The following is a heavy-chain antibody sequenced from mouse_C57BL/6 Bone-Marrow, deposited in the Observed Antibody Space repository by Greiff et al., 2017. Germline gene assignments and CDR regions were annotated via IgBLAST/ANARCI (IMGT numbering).Heavy chain of an antibody. J-gene: IGHJ1*03. CDR3: ARCRITTVRYWYFDV. CDR2: IDPSDSYT. D-gene: IGHD1-1*01. V-gene: IGHV1-50*01. CDR1: GYTFTSYW. Sequence: QVQLQQPGAELVKPGASVKLSCKASGYTFTSYWMQWVKQRPGQGLEWIGEIDPSDSYTNYNQKFKGKTTLTVDTSSSTAYMQLSSLTSEDSAVYYCARCRITTVRYWYFDVWGTGTTVTVSS.